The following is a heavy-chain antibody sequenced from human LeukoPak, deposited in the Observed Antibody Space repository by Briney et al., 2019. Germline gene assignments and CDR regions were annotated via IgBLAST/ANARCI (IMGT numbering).Heavy chain of an antibody. D-gene: IGHD4-17*01. CDR3: ARADYGDYGSWFDP. V-gene: IGHV4-39*01. J-gene: IGHJ5*02. Sequence: GSIYYSASTYYTRSLKSRFTISVETAKNQFSLKLSSVTAADTAVYYCARADYGDYGSWFDPWGQGTLVTVSS. CDR2: IYYSAST.